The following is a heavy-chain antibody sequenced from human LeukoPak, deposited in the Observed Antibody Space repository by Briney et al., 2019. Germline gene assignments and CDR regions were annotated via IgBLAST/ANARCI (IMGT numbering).Heavy chain of an antibody. CDR3: ARVGDHYHWYFDL. CDR2: LYSGGDT. CDR1: GFTVGTQY. V-gene: IGHV3-53*01. Sequence: GGSLRLSCAASGFTVGTQYMNWVRQAPGKGLEWVPILYSGGDTYYADSVKGRFTISRDNSRNTMSLQMNSLRIEDTAVYYCARVGDHYHWYFDLWGRGTLVTVSS. D-gene: IGHD3-10*01. J-gene: IGHJ2*01.